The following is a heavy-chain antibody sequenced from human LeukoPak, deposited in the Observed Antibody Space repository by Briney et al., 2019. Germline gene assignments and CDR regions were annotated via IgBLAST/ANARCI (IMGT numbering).Heavy chain of an antibody. CDR2: IYSGGST. Sequence: PGGSLRLSCAASGFTFDDYGMSWVRQAPGKGLEWVSVIYSGGSTYYADSVKGRFTISRDNSKNTLYLQMNSLRAEDTAVYYCARSVTVALYFDYWGQGTLVTVSS. D-gene: IGHD4-17*01. CDR3: ARSVTVALYFDY. CDR1: GFTFDDYG. V-gene: IGHV3-53*01. J-gene: IGHJ4*02.